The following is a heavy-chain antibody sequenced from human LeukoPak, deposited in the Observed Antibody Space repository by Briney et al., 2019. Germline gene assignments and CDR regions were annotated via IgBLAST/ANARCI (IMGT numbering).Heavy chain of an antibody. J-gene: IGHJ6*04. Sequence: SVKVSCKASGGTFSSYAISWVRQAPGQGLEWMGGIIPIFGTANYAQKFQGRVTITADKSTSTAYMELSSLRSEDTAVYYCARDRYYGSGGYSYYGMDVWGKGTTVTVSS. V-gene: IGHV1-69*06. CDR1: GGTFSSYA. D-gene: IGHD3-10*01. CDR2: IIPIFGTA. CDR3: ARDRYYGSGGYSYYGMDV.